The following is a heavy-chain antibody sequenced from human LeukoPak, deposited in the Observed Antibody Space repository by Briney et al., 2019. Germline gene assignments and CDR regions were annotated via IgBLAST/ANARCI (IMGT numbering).Heavy chain of an antibody. Sequence: PGGSLRLSCAASGFTFSSYSMNWVRQAPGKGLEWVSAISGSGGSTYYADSVKGRFTISRDNSKNTLYLQMNSLRAEDTAVYYCAKGVVVPAAIPYYFDYWGQGTLVTVSS. CDR1: GFTFSSYS. J-gene: IGHJ4*02. D-gene: IGHD2-2*01. CDR2: ISGSGGST. V-gene: IGHV3-23*01. CDR3: AKGVVVPAAIPYYFDY.